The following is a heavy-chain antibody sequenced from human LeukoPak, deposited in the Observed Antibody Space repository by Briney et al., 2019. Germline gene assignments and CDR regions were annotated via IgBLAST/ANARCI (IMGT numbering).Heavy chain of an antibody. V-gene: IGHV3-7*01. CDR1: GFTFSNYW. CDR2: IKQDGSEK. CDR3: AGCISKNCDDAIDI. J-gene: IGHJ3*02. Sequence: GGSLRLSCAASGFTFSNYWMSWVRQAPGKGLEWVANIKQDGSEKFYVDSVKGRFTISRDNAENSLYLQIYSLRAEDTAVYYCAGCISKNCDDAIDIWGHGTMVSVSS. D-gene: IGHD2-2*01.